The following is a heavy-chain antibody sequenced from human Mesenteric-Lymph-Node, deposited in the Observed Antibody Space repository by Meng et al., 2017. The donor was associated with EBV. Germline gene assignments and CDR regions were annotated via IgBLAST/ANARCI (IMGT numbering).Heavy chain of an antibody. J-gene: IGHJ4*02. CDR3: ARTPLYNWGD. D-gene: IGHD7-27*01. CDR2: IYYSGTT. Sequence: LQGSGPGLVKPSETLSFTCTVSGDSINSNYYYWGWIRQPPGKWLQWIGSIYYSGTTFYNPSLKSRVTISVDTSKNQLSLKLTSVTAADTAVYYCARTPLYNWGDWGRGTLVTVSS. V-gene: IGHV4-39*01. CDR1: GDSINSNYYY.